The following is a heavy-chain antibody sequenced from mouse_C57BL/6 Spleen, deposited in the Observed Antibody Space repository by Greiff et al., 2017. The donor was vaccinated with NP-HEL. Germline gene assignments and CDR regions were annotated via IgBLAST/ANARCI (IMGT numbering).Heavy chain of an antibody. CDR2: IDPSDSYT. CDR1: GYTFTSYW. CDR3: ARPEYYGGSYHSFAY. V-gene: IGHV1-50*01. J-gene: IGHJ3*01. Sequence: QVQLQQPGAELVKPGASVKLSCKASGYTFTSYWMQWVEQRPGQGLEWIGEIDPSDSYTNYNQKFKGKATLTVDTASSTAYMQLSSLTSEDSAVYYCARPEYYGGSYHSFAYWGQVALVTVSA. D-gene: IGHD1-1*01.